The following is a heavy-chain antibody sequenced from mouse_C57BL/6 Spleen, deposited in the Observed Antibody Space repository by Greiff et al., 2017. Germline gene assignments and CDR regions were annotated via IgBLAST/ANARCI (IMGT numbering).Heavy chain of an antibody. V-gene: IGHV5-9-1*02. J-gene: IGHJ4*01. CDR2: ISSGGDYI. CDR1: GFTFSSYA. CDR3: TRGNYSNYGAMDY. Sequence: EVKLVESGEGLVKPGGSLKLSCAASGFTFSSYAMSWVRQTPEKRLEWVAYISSGGDYIYYADTVKGRFTISRDNARNTLYLQMSSLKSEDTAMYYCTRGNYSNYGAMDYWGQGTSVTVSS. D-gene: IGHD2-5*01.